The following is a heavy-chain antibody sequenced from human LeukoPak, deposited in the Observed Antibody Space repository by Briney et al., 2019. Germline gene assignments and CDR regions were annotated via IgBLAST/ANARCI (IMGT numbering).Heavy chain of an antibody. Sequence: GGSLRLSCAASGFTFSSYSMNWVRQAPGKGLEWVSSISSSSSYIYYAGSVKGRFTISRDNAKNSLYLQMNSLRAEDTAVYYCAREDGDYAFDYWGQGTLVTVSS. CDR3: AREDGDYAFDY. CDR2: ISSSSSYI. V-gene: IGHV3-21*01. J-gene: IGHJ4*01. D-gene: IGHD4-17*01. CDR1: GFTFSSYS.